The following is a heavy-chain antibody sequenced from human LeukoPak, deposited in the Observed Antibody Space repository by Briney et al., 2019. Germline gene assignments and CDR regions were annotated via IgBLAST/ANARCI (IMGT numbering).Heavy chain of an antibody. V-gene: IGHV3-30*18. CDR3: AKGSAPYSSGWYFDY. Sequence: PGGSLRLSCAASGFIFSSSGMHWVRQAPGKGLEWVAVISYDGSNKYYADSVKGRFTISRDNSKNTLYLQMNSLRAEDTAVYYCAKGSAPYSSGWYFDYWGQGTLVTVAS. J-gene: IGHJ4*02. D-gene: IGHD6-19*01. CDR2: ISYDGSNK. CDR1: GFIFSSSG.